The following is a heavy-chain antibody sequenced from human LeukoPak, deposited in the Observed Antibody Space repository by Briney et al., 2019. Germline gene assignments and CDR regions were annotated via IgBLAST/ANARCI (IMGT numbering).Heavy chain of an antibody. J-gene: IGHJ4*02. V-gene: IGHV3-23*01. CDR2: ISDSGGRM. CDR3: AKVLGYCSGGNCYIVDY. CDR1: GFTFSSSA. D-gene: IGHD2-15*01. Sequence: GGSLRLSCAASGFTFSSSAMSWVRQAPGKGLEWVAGISDSGGRMYYPDSVKGRFTISRDNSKNTLYLQMGSLRGDDTALYYCAKVLGYCSGGNCYIVDYWGQGTLVTVSS.